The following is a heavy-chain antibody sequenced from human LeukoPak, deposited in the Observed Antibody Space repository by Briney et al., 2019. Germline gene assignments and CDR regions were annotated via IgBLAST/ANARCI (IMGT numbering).Heavy chain of an antibody. Sequence: GASVKVSCKASGGTFSSYAISWVRQAPGQGLEWMGGIIPIFGTANYAQKFQGRVTITADKSTSTAYMELSSLRSEDTAVYYCARDLGYYSSTSCGLGVWGQGTMVTVSS. CDR3: ARDLGYYSSTSCGLGV. CDR1: GGTFSSYA. D-gene: IGHD2-2*01. V-gene: IGHV1-69*06. CDR2: IIPIFGTA. J-gene: IGHJ3*01.